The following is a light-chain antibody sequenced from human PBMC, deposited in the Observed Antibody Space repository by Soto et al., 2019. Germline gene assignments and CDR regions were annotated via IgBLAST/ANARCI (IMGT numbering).Light chain of an antibody. CDR3: QSYDNSLSWV. CDR1: SSNIGAGYD. CDR2: GNS. J-gene: IGLJ3*02. V-gene: IGLV1-40*01. Sequence: QTVVTQPPSVSGAPGQRVTFSCTGSSSNIGAGYDVHWYQHLPRTAPKLLIFGNSNRPSGVPDRFSGSKSGTSASLAITGLQAEDEADYYCQSYDNSLSWVFGGGTKLTVL.